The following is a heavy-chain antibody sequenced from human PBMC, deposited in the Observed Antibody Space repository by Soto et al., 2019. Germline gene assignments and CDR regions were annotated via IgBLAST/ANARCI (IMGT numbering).Heavy chain of an antibody. J-gene: IGHJ6*02. CDR2: ITYEGSYT. V-gene: IGHV3-30*18. Sequence: QVQLVQSGGGLVQPGRSLRLSCAASGFDFSYYGLHWVRQTPGKGLEWVAFITYEGSYTDHLDSVKGRFTVSRDNANNMLYLQMDSLRPEDTAVYYCAKDVTVGGAPFYNTGLDVWGQGTTVTVSS. D-gene: IGHD6-19*01. CDR1: GFDFSYYG. CDR3: AKDVTVGGAPFYNTGLDV.